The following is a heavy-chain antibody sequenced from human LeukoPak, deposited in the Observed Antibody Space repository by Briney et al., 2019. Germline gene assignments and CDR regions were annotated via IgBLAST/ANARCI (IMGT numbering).Heavy chain of an antibody. CDR2: IKQDGSEN. Sequence: GGSLRLSCAASGFTFSSYWMSWVRQAPGKGLEWVSNIKQDGSENYYVDSVKGRFTISRDNAKNSLYLQMNSLRAQATAVYYCARGPSREYSDFWSGYSSYYYMDVWGKGTTVTVSS. CDR1: GFTFSSYW. J-gene: IGHJ6*03. D-gene: IGHD3-3*01. V-gene: IGHV3-7*04. CDR3: ARGPSREYSDFWSGYSSYYYMDV.